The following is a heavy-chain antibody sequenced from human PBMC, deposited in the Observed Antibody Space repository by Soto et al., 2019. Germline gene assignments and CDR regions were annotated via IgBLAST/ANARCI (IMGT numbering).Heavy chain of an antibody. CDR1: GGTFSSYA. Sequence: QVQLVQSGAEVKKPGSSVKVSCKASGGTFSSYAISGVRQAPGQGLEWMGGIIPIFGTANYAQKFQGRVTITADESTSTAYMELSSLRSEDTAVYYCARAGWAPRQWTFDPWGQGTLVTVSS. CDR2: IIPIFGTA. V-gene: IGHV1-69*01. CDR3: ARAGWAPRQWTFDP. J-gene: IGHJ5*02. D-gene: IGHD6-19*01.